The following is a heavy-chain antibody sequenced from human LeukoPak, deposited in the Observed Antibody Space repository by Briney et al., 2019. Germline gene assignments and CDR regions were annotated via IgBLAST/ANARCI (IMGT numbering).Heavy chain of an antibody. D-gene: IGHD1-26*01. CDR2: IYSSGST. CDR3: ARGQGATVPQVGKNWFDP. J-gene: IGHJ5*02. Sequence: SETLSLTCTVSGGSISTYYWTWIRQPAGKGLEWIGRIYSSGSTNYNPSLKSRLTMTVDTSKNQFSLKLISVTVADTAIYYCARGQGATVPQVGKNWFDPWGQGTRVTVSS. V-gene: IGHV4-4*07. CDR1: GGSISTYY.